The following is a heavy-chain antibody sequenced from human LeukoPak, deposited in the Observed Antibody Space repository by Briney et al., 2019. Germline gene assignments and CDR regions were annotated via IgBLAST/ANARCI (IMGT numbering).Heavy chain of an antibody. CDR3: ARGMQYYDFWSGYYKYGIDV. J-gene: IGHJ6*02. V-gene: IGHV1-18*01. D-gene: IGHD3-3*01. CDR1: GYTFTSYG. Sequence: ASVKVSCKASGYTFTSYGISWVRQAPGQGLEWMGWISAYNGNTNYAQKLQGRVTMTTDTFTSTAYMELRSLRSDDTAVYYCARGMQYYDFWSGYYKYGIDVWGQGTTVTVSS. CDR2: ISAYNGNT.